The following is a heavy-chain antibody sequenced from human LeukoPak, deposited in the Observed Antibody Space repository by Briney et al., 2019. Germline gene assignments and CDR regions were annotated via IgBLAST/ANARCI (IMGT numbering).Heavy chain of an antibody. CDR1: GGSISSYY. CDR2: IYYSGST. V-gene: IGHV4-59*08. D-gene: IGHD5-18*01. CDR3: ARLDTAMVSSFDY. Sequence: PSETLSLTCTVSGGSISSYYWSWLRQPPGKGLEWIGYIYYSGSTNYNPSLKSRVTISVDTSKNQFSLKLSSVTAADTAVYYCARLDTAMVSSFDYWGQGTLVTVSS. J-gene: IGHJ4*02.